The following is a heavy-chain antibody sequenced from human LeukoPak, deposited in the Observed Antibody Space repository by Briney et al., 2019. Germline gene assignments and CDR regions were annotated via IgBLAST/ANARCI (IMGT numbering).Heavy chain of an antibody. CDR3: ARGLYSSSWSRVFYFDY. CDR1: GYTFTGYY. Sequence: GASVKVSCKASGYTFTGYYMHWVRQAPGQGLEWMGWINPNSGGTNYAQKFQGRVTMTRDTSISTAYMELRSLRSDDTAVYYCARGLYSSSWSRVFYFDYWGQGTLVTVSS. CDR2: INPNSGGT. D-gene: IGHD6-13*01. V-gene: IGHV1-2*02. J-gene: IGHJ4*02.